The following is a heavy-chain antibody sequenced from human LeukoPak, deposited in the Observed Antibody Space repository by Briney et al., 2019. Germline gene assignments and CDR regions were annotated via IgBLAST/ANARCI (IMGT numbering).Heavy chain of an antibody. D-gene: IGHD3-22*01. V-gene: IGHV3-43*02. CDR3: AKDMAYYYDSSVVIDY. Sequence: GGSLRLSCAASGFTFDDYAMHWVRQTPGKGLEWVSLISGDGDTTYYADSVKGRFTISRDNFKNSLYLQMNSLRTEDTALYYCAKDMAYYYDSSVVIDYWGQGTLVTVSS. J-gene: IGHJ4*02. CDR1: GFTFDDYA. CDR2: ISGDGDTT.